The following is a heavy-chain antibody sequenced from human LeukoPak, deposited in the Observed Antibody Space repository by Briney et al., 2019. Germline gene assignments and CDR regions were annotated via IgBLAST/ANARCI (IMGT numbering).Heavy chain of an antibody. CDR3: ARGTTVTTPYYFDY. CDR2: INHSGST. D-gene: IGHD4-17*01. V-gene: IGHV4-34*01. Sequence: SETLSLTCAVYGGSFSGYYWSWIRQPPGKGLEWIGEINHSGSTNYNPSLKSRVTISVDTSKNQSSLKLSSVTAADTAVYYCARGTTVTTPYYFDYWGQGTLVTVSS. CDR1: GGSFSGYY. J-gene: IGHJ4*02.